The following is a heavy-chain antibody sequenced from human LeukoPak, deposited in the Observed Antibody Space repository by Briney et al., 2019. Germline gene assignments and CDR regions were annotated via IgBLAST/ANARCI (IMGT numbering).Heavy chain of an antibody. D-gene: IGHD2-15*01. CDR1: GYTFTGYY. CDR2: INPHSGGT. V-gene: IGHV1-2*02. Sequence: ASVKVSCKASGYTFTGYYIHWVRQAPGQGLEWMGWINPHSGGTNYAQKFQGRVTLTSDTSISTAYMELSLLTSDDTAIYYCARGLRIINGLDVWGQGTTVIVSS. J-gene: IGHJ6*02. CDR3: ARGLRIINGLDV.